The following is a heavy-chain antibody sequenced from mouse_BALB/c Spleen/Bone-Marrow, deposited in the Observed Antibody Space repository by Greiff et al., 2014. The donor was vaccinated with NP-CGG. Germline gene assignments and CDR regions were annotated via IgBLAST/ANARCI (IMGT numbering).Heavy chain of an antibody. J-gene: IGHJ2*01. CDR3: ARGPLLRLRGYFDY. V-gene: IGHV2-9*02. CDR1: GFSLTSYG. CDR2: IWAGGST. D-gene: IGHD1-2*01. Sequence: QVQLQQSGPGLVAPSQSPSITCTVSGFSLTSYGVHWVRQPPGKGLEWLGVIWAGGSTNYNSALMSRLSISKDNSKSQVFLKMNSLQTDDTAMYYCARGPLLRLRGYFDYWGQGTTLTVSS.